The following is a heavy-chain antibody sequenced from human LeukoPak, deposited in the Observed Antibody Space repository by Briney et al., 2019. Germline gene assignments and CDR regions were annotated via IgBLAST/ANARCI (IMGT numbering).Heavy chain of an antibody. V-gene: IGHV4-59*01. Sequence: SETLSLTCTVSGGSINTYYWSWLRQPPGKGLEWIAFISYSGITDYNPSLKARVIISVDMSRNQFSLGLTSVTAADTAVYYCARHDHGYSSGRSDYWGQGILVTVSS. D-gene: IGHD5-18*01. CDR1: GGSINTYY. CDR2: ISYSGIT. CDR3: ARHDHGYSSGRSDY. J-gene: IGHJ4*02.